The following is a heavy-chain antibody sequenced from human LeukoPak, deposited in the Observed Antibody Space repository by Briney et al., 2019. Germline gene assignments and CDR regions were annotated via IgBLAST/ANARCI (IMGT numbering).Heavy chain of an antibody. V-gene: IGHV3-48*02. CDR3: ARDHYGSGTDVWIDP. J-gene: IGHJ5*02. Sequence: GGSLRLSCATSGFPFSSYIMTWVRQAPGKGLEWVSYISRSSSTIYYADSVKGRFTISRDNAKNSLYLQMNSLRDEDTAVYYCARDHYGSGTDVWIDPWGQGTLVTVSS. CDR2: ISRSSSTI. D-gene: IGHD3-10*01. CDR1: GFPFSSYI.